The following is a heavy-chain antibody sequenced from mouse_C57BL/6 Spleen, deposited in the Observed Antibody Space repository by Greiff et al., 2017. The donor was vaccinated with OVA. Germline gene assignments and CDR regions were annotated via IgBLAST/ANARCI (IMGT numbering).Heavy chain of an antibody. D-gene: IGHD2-4*01. CDR3: VRGYDYDVDYYAMDY. CDR1: GFSFNTYA. J-gene: IGHJ4*01. Sequence: EVKLMESGGGLVQPKGSLKLSCAASGFSFNTYAMNWVRQAPGKGLEWVARIRSKSNNYATYYADSVKDRFTISRDDSESMLYLQMNNLKTEDTAMYYCVRGYDYDVDYYAMDYWGQGTSVTVSS. V-gene: IGHV10-1*01. CDR2: IRSKSNNYAT.